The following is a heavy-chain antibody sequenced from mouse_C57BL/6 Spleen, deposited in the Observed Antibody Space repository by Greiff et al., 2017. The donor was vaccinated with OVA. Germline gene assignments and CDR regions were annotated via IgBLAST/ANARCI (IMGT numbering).Heavy chain of an antibody. D-gene: IGHD2-4*01. CDR2: ISGGGGNT. Sequence: EVQRVESGGGLVKPGGSLKLSCAASGFTFSSYTMSWVRQTPEKRLEWVATISGGGGNTYYPDSVKGRFTISRDNAKNTLYLQMSSLRSEDTALYYCARQRQSYYDYDDYFDYWGQGTTLTVSS. J-gene: IGHJ2*01. V-gene: IGHV5-9*01. CDR3: ARQRQSYYDYDDYFDY. CDR1: GFTFSSYT.